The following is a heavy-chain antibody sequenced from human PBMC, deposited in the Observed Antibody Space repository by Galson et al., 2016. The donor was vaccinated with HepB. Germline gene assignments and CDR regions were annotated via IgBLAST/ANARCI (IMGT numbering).Heavy chain of an antibody. V-gene: IGHV1-3*01. Sequence: SVKVSCKASGYTFTSYAMHWVRQAPGQRLEWMGWINAGNGNTKYSQKFQGRVTITRDTSASTAYMELSSLRSEDTAVYYCARDLLDYDSSGYYFNWFDPWGQGTLVTVSS. J-gene: IGHJ5*02. CDR2: INAGNGNT. D-gene: IGHD3-22*01. CDR3: ARDLLDYDSSGYYFNWFDP. CDR1: GYTFTSYA.